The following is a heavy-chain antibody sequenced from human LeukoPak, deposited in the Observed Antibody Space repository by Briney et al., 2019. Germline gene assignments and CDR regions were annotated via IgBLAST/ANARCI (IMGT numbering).Heavy chain of an antibody. CDR2: ISTSSRYI. CDR3: ASADCSGPTCYLRHSWFDP. Sequence: KPGGSLRLSCAASGFTLSSFDMNWVRQAPGKGLEWVSSISTSSRYIYYRDSVKGRFTISRDDAKNALYLQMNSLTVEDTAVVYCASADCSGPTCYLRHSWFDPWGQGTLVTDSS. CDR1: GFTLSSFD. V-gene: IGHV3-21*06. J-gene: IGHJ5*02. D-gene: IGHD2-2*01.